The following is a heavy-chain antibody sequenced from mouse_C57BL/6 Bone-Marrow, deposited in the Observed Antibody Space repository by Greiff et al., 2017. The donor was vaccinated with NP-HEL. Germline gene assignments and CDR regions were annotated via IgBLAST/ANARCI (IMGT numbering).Heavy chain of an antibody. Sequence: QVQLKQSGPELVKPGASVKISCKASGYSFTSYYIHWVKQRPGQGLEWIGWIYPGSGNTKYNEKFKGKATLTADKSSSTAYMQLSSLTSEDSAVYYCARWSYRASFAYWGQGTLVTVTA. J-gene: IGHJ3*01. CDR1: GYSFTSYY. V-gene: IGHV1-66*01. CDR2: IYPGSGNT. CDR3: ARWSYRASFAY. D-gene: IGHD3-1*01.